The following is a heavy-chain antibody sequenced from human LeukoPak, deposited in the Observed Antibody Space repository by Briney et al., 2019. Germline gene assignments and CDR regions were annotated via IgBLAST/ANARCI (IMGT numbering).Heavy chain of an antibody. CDR2: ISYDETRK. V-gene: IGHV3-30*03. D-gene: IGHD3-16*01. CDR3: VRARERARFGAFDV. Sequence: GGSLRLSCITSGFTFRHYVMHWVRQAPGKGLEWLAVISYDETRKFYADAVQGRFTISRDNSNYTLFLRMHSLRSDDSAVYYCVRARERARFGAFDVWGQGTAVTVSS. CDR1: GFTFRHYV. J-gene: IGHJ3*01.